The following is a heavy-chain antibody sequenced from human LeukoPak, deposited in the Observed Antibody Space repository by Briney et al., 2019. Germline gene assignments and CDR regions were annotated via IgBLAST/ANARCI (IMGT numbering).Heavy chain of an antibody. CDR3: ARGRWKTGMDSPYYFDF. CDR1: GASIGNYY. V-gene: IGHV4-4*07. J-gene: IGHJ4*02. CDR2: THTSGSA. Sequence: SETLSLTCTVSGASIGNYYWSWIRQPAGRGLEWIGRTHTSGSANYNPSLKSRVTMSVDTSKNQFSLKLTSVTAADTAVYYCARGRWKTGMDSPYYFDFWGQGTLVTVSS. D-gene: IGHD2-2*03.